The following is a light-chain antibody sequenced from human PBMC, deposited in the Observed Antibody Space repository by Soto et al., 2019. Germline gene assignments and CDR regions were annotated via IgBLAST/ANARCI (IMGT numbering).Light chain of an antibody. Sequence: ILMTQSPASLSVSPGERATLSCRASQNIYSNIAWYQQRPGQAPRLLIYRASTRATGVPARFSGSGSGTEFTLTISSLQSEDFGVYYCQQYNNWWTFGQGTKVDIK. CDR1: QNIYSN. CDR2: RAS. CDR3: QQYNNWWT. J-gene: IGKJ1*01. V-gene: IGKV3-15*01.